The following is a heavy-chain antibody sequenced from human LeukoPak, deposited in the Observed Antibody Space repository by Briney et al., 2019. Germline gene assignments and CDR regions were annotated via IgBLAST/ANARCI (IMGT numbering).Heavy chain of an antibody. CDR3: TRHGKVGATQSWLDY. CDR1: GYSFTTYW. D-gene: IGHD1-26*01. J-gene: IGHJ4*02. Sequence: GESLKISCKGSGYSFTTYWIAWGRQVPGKGLESMGIIYPADSDPRCIPTSPGQVTISADKPLSTAHLQWSSLKASDTAIYYCTRHGKVGATQSWLDYWGQGTLVTVSS. V-gene: IGHV5-51*01. CDR2: IYPADSDP.